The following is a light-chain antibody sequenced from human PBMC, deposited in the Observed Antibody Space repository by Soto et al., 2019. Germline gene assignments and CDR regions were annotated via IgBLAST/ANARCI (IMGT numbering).Light chain of an antibody. J-gene: IGLJ1*01. CDR3: CSSGGSPTYV. CDR1: SSNVGSYKL. Sequence: QSALTQPASVSGSPGQSITISCTGTSSNVGSYKLVSWYQQHPGKASKLMIFEVNKRPSGVSNRFSCSKSGNTASLTISGLKVEDEADYYCCSSGGSPTYVFGTGTKVTVL. V-gene: IGLV2-23*02. CDR2: EVN.